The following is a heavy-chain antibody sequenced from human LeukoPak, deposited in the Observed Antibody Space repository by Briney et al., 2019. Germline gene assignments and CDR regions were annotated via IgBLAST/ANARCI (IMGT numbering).Heavy chain of an antibody. J-gene: IGHJ6*03. V-gene: IGHV3-21*01. Sequence: PGGSLRLSCAASGFTFSSYSMNWVSQAPGKGLEWVSSISSSSSYIYYADSVKGRFTISRDNAKNSLYLQMNSLRAEDTAVYYCARDRRDNYGVPGYYYYMDVWGKGTTVTVSS. D-gene: IGHD4-17*01. CDR3: ARDRRDNYGVPGYYYYMDV. CDR1: GFTFSSYS. CDR2: ISSSSSYI.